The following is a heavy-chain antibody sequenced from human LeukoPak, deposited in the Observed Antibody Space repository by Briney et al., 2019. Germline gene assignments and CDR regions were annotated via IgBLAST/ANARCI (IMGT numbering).Heavy chain of an antibody. CDR3: HSGWYPSLYYYYGMDV. D-gene: IGHD6-19*01. J-gene: IGHJ6*02. Sequence: PGGSLGLSCAASGFTVSSNYMSWVRQAPGKGLEWVSVIYSGGSTYYADSVKGRFTISRDNSKNTLYLQMNSLRAEDTAVYYCHSGWYPSLYYYYGMDVWGQGTTVTVSS. V-gene: IGHV3-66*01. CDR2: IYSGGST. CDR1: GFTVSSNY.